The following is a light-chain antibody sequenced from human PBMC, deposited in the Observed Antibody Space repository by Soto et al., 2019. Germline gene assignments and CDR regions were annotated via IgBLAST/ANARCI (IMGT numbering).Light chain of an antibody. V-gene: IGKV3-15*01. CDR1: QSVSTN. Sequence: EIVMTQSPATLSMSPGERATLSCRASQSVSTNLAWYQQKPGQAPRLLIYGASARATGIPARFSGSGSGTEFTLTISSLQSEDFVVYYCQQDNSWPPVYTCGQGTKLDIK. CDR2: GAS. J-gene: IGKJ2*01. CDR3: QQDNSWPPVYT.